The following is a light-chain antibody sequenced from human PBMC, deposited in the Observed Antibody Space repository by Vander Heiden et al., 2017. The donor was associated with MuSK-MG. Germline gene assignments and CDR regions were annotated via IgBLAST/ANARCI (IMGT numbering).Light chain of an antibody. J-gene: IGKJ5*01. V-gene: IGKV3-11*01. Sequence: EIVLTQSPATLSLSPGERATLSCRASQSITRYLAWYQQKPGRAPRLLIYDVSNRATGIPARFSGSGYGTDFTLTISSREPEDFAVYYCQQRSNWPPITFGQGTRLEIK. CDR3: QQRSNWPPIT. CDR2: DVS. CDR1: QSITRY.